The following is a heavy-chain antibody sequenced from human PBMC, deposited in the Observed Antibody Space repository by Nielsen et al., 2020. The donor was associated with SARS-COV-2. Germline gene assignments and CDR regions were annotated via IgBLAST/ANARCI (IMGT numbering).Heavy chain of an antibody. CDR1: GVSISSSSYY. CDR3: ARRRGIVVVPADPDAFDI. D-gene: IGHD2-2*01. CDR2: IYYSGST. V-gene: IGHV4-39*01. J-gene: IGHJ3*02. Sequence: SETLSLTCTVSGVSISSSSYYWGWIRQPPGKGLEWIGSIYYSGSTYYNPSLKSRVTISVDTSKNQFSLKLSSVTAADTAVYYCARRRGIVVVPADPDAFDIWGQGTMVTVSS.